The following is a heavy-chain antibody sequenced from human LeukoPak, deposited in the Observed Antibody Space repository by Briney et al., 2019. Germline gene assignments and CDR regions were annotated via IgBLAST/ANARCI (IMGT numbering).Heavy chain of an antibody. Sequence: SETLSLTCTVSGGSINNYYWSWIRQPPGKGLEWIGYIYYSGSTNYNPSLKSRVTISVDTSKNQFSLKLSSVTAADTAVYYCARHIAAAGIDYWGQGTLVTVSS. CDR1: GGSINNYY. J-gene: IGHJ4*02. D-gene: IGHD6-13*01. CDR3: ARHIAAAGIDY. V-gene: IGHV4-59*08. CDR2: IYYSGST.